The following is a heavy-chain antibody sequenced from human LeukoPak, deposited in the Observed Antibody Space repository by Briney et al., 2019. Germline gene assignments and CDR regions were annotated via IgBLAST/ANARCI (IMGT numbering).Heavy chain of an antibody. J-gene: IGHJ5*02. CDR1: GFTFSNAW. Sequence: GGSLRLSCAASGFTFSNAWMSWVRQAPGKGLEWVGRIKSKTDGGTTDYAAPVKGRFTISRDDSKNTLYLQMNSLKTEDTAVYYCICEAAHLAVVSWFDPWGQGTLVTVSS. CDR3: ICEAAHLAVVSWFDP. CDR2: IKSKTDGGTT. V-gene: IGHV3-15*01. D-gene: IGHD6-19*01.